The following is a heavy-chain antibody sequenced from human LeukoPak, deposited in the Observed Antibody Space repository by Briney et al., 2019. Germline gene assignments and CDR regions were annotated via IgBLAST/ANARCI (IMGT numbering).Heavy chain of an antibody. CDR3: ASLDVKYCSSWAGAIPGACNSADY. CDR2: IYYSGST. CDR1: GGSISSSSYY. D-gene: IGHD2-2*01. V-gene: IGHV4-39*01. J-gene: IGHJ4*02. Sequence: SETLSLTCTVSGGSISSSSYYWGWIRQPPGKGLEWIGSIYYSGSTYYNPSLKSRVTISVDTSKNQFSLKLSSVTAADTAVYYCASLDVKYCSSWAGAIPGACNSADYWGQGTLVTVSS.